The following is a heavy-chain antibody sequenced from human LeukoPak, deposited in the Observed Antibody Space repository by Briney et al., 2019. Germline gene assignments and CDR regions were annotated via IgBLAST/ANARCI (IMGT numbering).Heavy chain of an antibody. J-gene: IGHJ4*02. D-gene: IGHD3-3*01. V-gene: IGHV3-21*01. CDR3: ARDGDFWSGYSGYFDY. Sequence: GGSLRLSCAASGFTFSSYSMNWVRQAPGKGLEWVSSISSSSSYIYYADSVKGRFTISRDNSKNALYLHMDSLKVEDTAVYYCARDGDFWSGYSGYFDYWGQGTPVTVSS. CDR1: GFTFSSYS. CDR2: ISSSSSYI.